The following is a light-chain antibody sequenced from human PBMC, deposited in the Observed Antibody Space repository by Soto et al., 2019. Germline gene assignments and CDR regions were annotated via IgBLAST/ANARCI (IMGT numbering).Light chain of an antibody. Sequence: QSVLTQPPSASSTPGQTVTISCSGSTSNIGTFYVYWYQHLPGTAPKLLIYLGDQRASGVSDRFSGSKSGTSASLAINGLRSDDEADYYCAAWDDSLNVYVFGTGTKLTVL. V-gene: IGLV1-47*02. CDR1: TSNIGTFY. CDR2: LGD. J-gene: IGLJ1*01. CDR3: AAWDDSLNVYV.